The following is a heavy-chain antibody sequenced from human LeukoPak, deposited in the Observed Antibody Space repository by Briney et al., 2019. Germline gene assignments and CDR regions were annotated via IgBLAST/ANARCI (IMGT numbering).Heavy chain of an antibody. Sequence: GGSLRLSCAASGFTFDDYAMHWVRQAPGKGLEWVSAISGSGGSTYYADSVKGRFTISRDNSKNTLYLQMNSLRAEDTAIYYCAKDFRRGAFDFWGQGTMVTVSS. CDR3: AKDFRRGAFDF. CDR2: ISGSGGST. J-gene: IGHJ3*01. V-gene: IGHV3-23*01. D-gene: IGHD3-10*01. CDR1: GFTFDDYA.